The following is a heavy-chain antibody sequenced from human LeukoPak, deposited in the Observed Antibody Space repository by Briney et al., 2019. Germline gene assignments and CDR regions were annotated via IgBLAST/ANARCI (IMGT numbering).Heavy chain of an antibody. CDR3: AKDWAGTAFDI. D-gene: IGHD6-19*01. CDR2: ISYSGRST. V-gene: IGHV3-23*01. CDR1: GFTFTSHA. Sequence: QPGGSLRLSCAASGFTFTSHAMTWVRQAPGKGLEYISSISYSGRSTYYADSVRGRFTISRDNSKNTVYLQMNSLRAEDTAVYYCAKDWAGTAFDIWGQGTMVTVSS. J-gene: IGHJ3*02.